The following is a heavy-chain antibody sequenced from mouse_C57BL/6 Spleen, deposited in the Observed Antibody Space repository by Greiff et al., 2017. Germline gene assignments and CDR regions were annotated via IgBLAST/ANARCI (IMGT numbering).Heavy chain of an antibody. J-gene: IGHJ2*01. D-gene: IGHD4-1*01. CDR2: IRNKANGYTT. Sequence: EVQRVESGGGLVQPGGSLSLSCAASGFTFTDYYMSWVRQPPGKALEWLGFIRNKANGYTTEYSASVKGRFTISRENSQSNLYLQMNALRAADSATYYCARYRLGFDYWGQGTTLTVSS. V-gene: IGHV7-3*01. CDR3: ARYRLGFDY. CDR1: GFTFTDYY.